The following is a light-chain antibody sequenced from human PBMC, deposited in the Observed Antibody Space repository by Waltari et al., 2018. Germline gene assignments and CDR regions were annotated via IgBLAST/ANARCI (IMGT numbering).Light chain of an antibody. CDR1: TSDVGNYDL. V-gene: IGLV2-23*02. CDR2: EVI. Sequence: QSALTQPASVSGTPGQSITISCTGTTSDVGNYDLVSWYQHHPGKAPKLLICEVIKRPSGFSSRFSGSKSGSTASIIISGLQPDDEADYYCCSYAGRGTYVFGSGTKVTVL. J-gene: IGLJ1*01. CDR3: CSYAGRGTYV.